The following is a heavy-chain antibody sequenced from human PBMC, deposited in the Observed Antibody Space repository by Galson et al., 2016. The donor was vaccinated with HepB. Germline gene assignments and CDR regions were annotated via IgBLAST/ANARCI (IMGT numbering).Heavy chain of an antibody. J-gene: IGHJ4*02. D-gene: IGHD2/OR15-2a*01. CDR2: ISSDGDNK. V-gene: IGHV3-23*01. CDR1: GFSFSDYA. Sequence: SLRLSCAVSGFSFSDYAMSWVRQGPGKRLEWVSTISSDGDNKHYLDSVKGRFTVSRDNSKNTLELQMNSLRAEDTAVYYCTTDVGLVMFGLWGRGTLVTVSS. CDR3: TTDVGLVMFGL.